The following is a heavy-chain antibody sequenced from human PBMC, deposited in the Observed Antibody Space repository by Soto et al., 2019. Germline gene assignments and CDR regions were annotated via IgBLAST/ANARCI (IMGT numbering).Heavy chain of an antibody. Sequence: QVQLVQSGAEEKKPGASVKVSCKASGYTFTSYAMHWVRQAPGQRLEWMGWINAGNGNTKYSQKLQGRVTITRDTSASTAYMELSSLRSEDTAVYYCARSIVVVTALDYWGQGTLVTFSS. J-gene: IGHJ4*02. CDR2: INAGNGNT. CDR3: ARSIVVVTALDY. V-gene: IGHV1-3*05. CDR1: GYTFTSYA. D-gene: IGHD2-21*02.